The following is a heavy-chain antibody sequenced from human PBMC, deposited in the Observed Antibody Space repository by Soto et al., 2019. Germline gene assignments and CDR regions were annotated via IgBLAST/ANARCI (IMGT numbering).Heavy chain of an antibody. V-gene: IGHV3-23*01. CDR2: ISGSGGST. CDR3: AKDMADSSGYFGFDY. J-gene: IGHJ4*02. D-gene: IGHD3-22*01. CDR1: GFTFSSYA. Sequence: EVQLLESGGGLVQPGGSLRLSCAASGFTFSSYAMSWVRQAPGKGLEWVSAISGSGGSTYYADSVKGRITISKDNSKNTLYLQMNSLRAEDTAVYYCAKDMADSSGYFGFDYWGQGTLVTVSS.